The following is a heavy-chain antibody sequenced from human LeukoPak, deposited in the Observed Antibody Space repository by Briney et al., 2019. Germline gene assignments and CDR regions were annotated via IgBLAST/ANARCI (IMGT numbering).Heavy chain of an antibody. J-gene: IGHJ4*02. CDR3: ARATDSNGWLFHH. D-gene: IGHD6-19*01. V-gene: IGHV4-59*01. Sequence: KPAETLSLTCTVSGRCISCYYWGWVRQPPGKGLGWNGYVIYSGSPNSNPSLKGRVPLSVDTSRNRLFLKLTSVAAAAPAVVSCARATDSNGWLFHHWGRGTLDTVST. CDR2: VIYSGSP. CDR1: GRCISCYY.